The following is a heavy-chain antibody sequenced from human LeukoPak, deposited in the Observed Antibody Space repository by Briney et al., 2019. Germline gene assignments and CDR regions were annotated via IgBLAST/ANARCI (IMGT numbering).Heavy chain of an antibody. Sequence: SETLSLTCTVSGDSISSSCWSWIRQPAGKGLEWIGRIYTSGSTNYIPSLKSRVTISVDKSKNQFSLRLNSVTAADTAVYYCAREVTDILTAYGLYYFDYWGQGTLVTASS. V-gene: IGHV4-4*07. CDR2: IYTSGST. D-gene: IGHD3-9*01. J-gene: IGHJ4*02. CDR3: AREVTDILTAYGLYYFDY. CDR1: GDSISSSC.